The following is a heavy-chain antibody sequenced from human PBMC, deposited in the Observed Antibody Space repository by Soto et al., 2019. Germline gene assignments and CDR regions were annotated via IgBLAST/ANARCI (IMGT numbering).Heavy chain of an antibody. CDR2: INAYNGDT. CDR3: ARMGDVPYYYYGMDV. D-gene: IGHD3-16*01. V-gene: IGHV1-18*01. Sequence: QVQLVQSGAEVKKPGASVKVSCKASGYTFTSYGFSWVRQAPGQGLEWMGWINAYNGDTNYAQNLQGRVTMTTHTSTHTAYMELRSLRSDDTAVYYCARMGDVPYYYYGMDVWGQGTTVTVSS. CDR1: GYTFTSYG. J-gene: IGHJ6*02.